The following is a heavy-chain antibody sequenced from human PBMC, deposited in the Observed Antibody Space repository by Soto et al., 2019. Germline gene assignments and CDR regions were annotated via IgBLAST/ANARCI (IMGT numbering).Heavy chain of an antibody. CDR1: GYTFTNYW. CDR3: AASIFYYGMDV. CDR2: IYPGDSDT. V-gene: IGHV5-51*01. Sequence: HGESLKISCKGSGYTFTNYWIGWVRQMPGKGAEWMGIIYPGDSDTKYNPSFQGQVTISADKSIPTTYLQWSSLKASDTAIYYCAASIFYYGMDVWGQGTTVTVSS. J-gene: IGHJ6*02.